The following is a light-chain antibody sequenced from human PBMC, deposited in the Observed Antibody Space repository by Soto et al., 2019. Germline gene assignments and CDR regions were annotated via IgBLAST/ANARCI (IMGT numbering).Light chain of an antibody. J-gene: IGKJ5*01. V-gene: IGKV1-5*01. CDR2: AAS. CDR3: QQYYSYLPIT. Sequence: DIQITQSPSTLSGSVGDRVTITCRASRTISSWLAWYQQKPGKAPKLLIYAASTLQSGVPSRFSGSGSGTDFTLTISCLQSEDFATYYCQQYYSYLPITFGQGTRLEIK. CDR1: RTISSW.